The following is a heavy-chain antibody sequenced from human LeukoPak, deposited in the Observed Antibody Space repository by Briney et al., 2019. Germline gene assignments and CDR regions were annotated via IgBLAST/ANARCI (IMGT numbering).Heavy chain of an antibody. J-gene: IGHJ4*02. CDR3: ASDPFNWSTTGGDY. CDR2: INHSGST. Sequence: SETLSLTCAVYGGSFSGYYWSWIRQPPGKGLEWIGEINHSGSTNYNPSLKSRVTISVDTSKNQFSLKLSSVTAADTAVYYCASDPFNWSTTGGDYWGQGTLVTVSS. V-gene: IGHV4-34*01. D-gene: IGHD3-9*01. CDR1: GGSFSGYY.